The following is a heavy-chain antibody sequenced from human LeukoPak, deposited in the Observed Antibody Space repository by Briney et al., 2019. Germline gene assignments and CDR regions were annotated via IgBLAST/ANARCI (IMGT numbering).Heavy chain of an antibody. CDR1: GGSISRYY. D-gene: IGHD3-9*01. Sequence: SETLSLTCTVSGGSISRYYWGWIRQPPGKGLEWIGSIYYSGSTYYNPSLKSRVTISVDTSKNQFSLKLSSVTAADTAVYYCARLVGILTGSVNDYWGQGTLVTVSS. CDR2: IYYSGST. V-gene: IGHV4-39*01. J-gene: IGHJ4*02. CDR3: ARLVGILTGSVNDY.